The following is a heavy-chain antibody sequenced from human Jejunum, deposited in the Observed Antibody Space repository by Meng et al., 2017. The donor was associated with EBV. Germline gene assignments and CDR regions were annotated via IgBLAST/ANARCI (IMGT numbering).Heavy chain of an antibody. Sequence: ESGGGAGQPGSALGLSCAASGFTFSGHAMQWVRQAPGKGLKWVALISNDGNNKYYADSVKGRFTISRDNSKNTLYLQMNSLRVDDTALYYCTREWGADYWGQGTLVTVSS. D-gene: IGHD3-16*01. CDR1: GFTFSGHA. V-gene: IGHV3-30-3*01. CDR3: TREWGADY. CDR2: ISNDGNNK. J-gene: IGHJ4*02.